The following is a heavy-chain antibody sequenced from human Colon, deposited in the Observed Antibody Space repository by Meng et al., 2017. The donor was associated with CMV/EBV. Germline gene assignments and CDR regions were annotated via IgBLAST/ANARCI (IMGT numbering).Heavy chain of an antibody. Sequence: ASVKVSCKASGYAFNKHGMNWVRQAPGRGLEWMGWINLWNGDIKYGQRFQGRVTVSADTSTSTVYMEVKGLTSDDTAVYYCARGRRYCPNSRCYFFDHWGQGTAVTVSS. V-gene: IGHV1-18*01. J-gene: IGHJ4*02. CDR2: INLWNGDI. D-gene: IGHD2-8*01. CDR3: ARGRRYCPNSRCYFFDH. CDR1: GYAFNKHG.